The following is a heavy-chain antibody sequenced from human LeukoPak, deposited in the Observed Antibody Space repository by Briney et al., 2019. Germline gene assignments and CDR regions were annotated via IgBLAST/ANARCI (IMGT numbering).Heavy chain of an antibody. CDR3: ARSPIRGYYYMDV. J-gene: IGHJ6*03. Sequence: AAVKVSCKASAYTFTGYYMHWVRQAPGQGLGWMGWINPNGGGTNYAQKVQGRVTMTRDTSITTAYIELSRLRSDDTAVYYCARSPIRGYYYMDVWGKGTTVTVSS. CDR1: AYTFTGYY. CDR2: INPNGGGT. V-gene: IGHV1-2*02.